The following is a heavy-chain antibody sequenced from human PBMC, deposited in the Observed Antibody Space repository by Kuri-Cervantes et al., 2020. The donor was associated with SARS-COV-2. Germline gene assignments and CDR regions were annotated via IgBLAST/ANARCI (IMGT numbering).Heavy chain of an antibody. D-gene: IGHD7-27*01. CDR2: ISSSSSYI. J-gene: IGHJ4*02. V-gene: IGHV3-21*01. CDR1: GFTFSSYS. CDR3: AGDLRLGKSLDY. Sequence: GGSLRLSCAASGFTFSSYSMNWVRQAPGKGLEWVSSISSSSSYIYYADSVKGRFTISRDNAKNSLYLQMSSLRAEDTAVYYCAGDLRLGKSLDYWGQGTLVTVSS.